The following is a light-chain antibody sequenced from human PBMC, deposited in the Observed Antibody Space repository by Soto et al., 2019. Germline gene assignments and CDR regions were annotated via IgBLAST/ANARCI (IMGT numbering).Light chain of an antibody. CDR1: QAISRS. V-gene: IGKV1-9*01. CDR2: AAS. Sequence: DIQLTQSPSFMSASVGDRVTITCRASQAISRSLAWYQHNPGQAPKLLIYAASTLQNGVPSSFSGSGSGTEFTLTISSLQPEDFATYYCQHLNDYRYTFGQGTKVEIK. CDR3: QHLNDYRYT. J-gene: IGKJ2*01.